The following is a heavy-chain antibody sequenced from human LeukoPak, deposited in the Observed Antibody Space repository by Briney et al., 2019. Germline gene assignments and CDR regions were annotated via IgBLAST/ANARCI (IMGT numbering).Heavy chain of an antibody. CDR2: ISASNGDT. CDR3: ASLVSTSWFDP. Sequence: ASVKVSCKASGYTFTSYGISWVRQAPGQGVEWMGWISASNGDTNYAQKLQGRVTMTTDTSTSTAYMELRSLRSDDTAVYSCASLVSTSWFDPWGQGTLVTVSS. D-gene: IGHD2/OR15-2a*01. V-gene: IGHV1-18*04. CDR1: GYTFTSYG. J-gene: IGHJ5*02.